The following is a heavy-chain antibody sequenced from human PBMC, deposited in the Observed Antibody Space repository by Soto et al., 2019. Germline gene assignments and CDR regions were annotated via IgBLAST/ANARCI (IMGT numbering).Heavy chain of an antibody. CDR2: IDPTDSYT. Sequence: PGESLKISCPGSGYSFTTYWISWVRQMPGKGLECMGRIDPTDSYTDYSPSFEGHVTMSVDRSINTAYLEWSSLKASDTAMYYCARLTLAHDSSGYHIFDIWGQGTMVTVSS. CDR3: ARLTLAHDSSGYHIFDI. V-gene: IGHV5-10-1*01. D-gene: IGHD3-22*01. J-gene: IGHJ3*02. CDR1: GYSFTTYW.